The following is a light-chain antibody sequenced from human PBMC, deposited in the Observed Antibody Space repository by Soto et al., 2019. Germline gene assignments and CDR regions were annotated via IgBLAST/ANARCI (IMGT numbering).Light chain of an antibody. CDR2: GAS. Sequence: EIVMTQSPATLSVSPGERATLSCRASQSFTSSYLAWYQQKPGQAPRLLIYGASSRATGIPDRSSGSGSGTDFTLTISRLEPEDFAVYYCQQYDSSPITFGQGTRLE. V-gene: IGKV3-20*01. CDR3: QQYDSSPIT. J-gene: IGKJ5*01. CDR1: QSFTSSY.